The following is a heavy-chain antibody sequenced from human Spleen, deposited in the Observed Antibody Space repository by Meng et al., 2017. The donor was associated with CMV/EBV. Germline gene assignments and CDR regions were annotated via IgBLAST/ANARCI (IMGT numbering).Heavy chain of an antibody. V-gene: IGHV1-18*01. Sequence: ASVKVSCKASGYSFTSYGISWVRQAPGQGLEWMGWISVYNGNTNYAQNLQGRVTMTTDTSTNTAYLELRSLRSDDTAVHYCARDSSHSYHDSGGYYYYSYGMDVWGQGTTVTVSS. CDR1: GYSFTSYG. CDR3: ARDSSHSYHDSGGYYYYSYGMDV. D-gene: IGHD3-22*01. J-gene: IGHJ6*02. CDR2: ISVYNGNT.